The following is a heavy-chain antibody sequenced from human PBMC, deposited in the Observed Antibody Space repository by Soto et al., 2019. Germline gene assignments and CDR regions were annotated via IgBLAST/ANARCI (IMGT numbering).Heavy chain of an antibody. CDR1: GYSFTSYW. V-gene: IGHV5-10-1*01. CDR3: ARHLVHASTRPYFGY. Sequence: PGESLKISCKGSGYSFTSYWINWVRQMPGKGLEWMGTIDPSDSYINYSPSFQGHVTISADKPISTAYLQWSSLKASDTAMYYCARHLVHASTRPYFGYWGQGTLVTVST. D-gene: IGHD3-16*02. CDR2: IDPSDSYI. J-gene: IGHJ4*02.